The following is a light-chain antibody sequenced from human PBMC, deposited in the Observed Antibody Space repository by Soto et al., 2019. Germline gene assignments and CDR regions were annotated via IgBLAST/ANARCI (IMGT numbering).Light chain of an antibody. CDR3: QQYNDWPT. Sequence: EIVMTQSPATLSVSPGDGATLSCMASQSVDSNLAWYQHKPGQTPRLLIYHTSNRATGIPARFSGSGSGTEFTLTISSLQSADLAVYFCQQYNDWPTFGQGTKVDI. CDR2: HTS. CDR1: QSVDSN. V-gene: IGKV3D-15*01. J-gene: IGKJ1*01.